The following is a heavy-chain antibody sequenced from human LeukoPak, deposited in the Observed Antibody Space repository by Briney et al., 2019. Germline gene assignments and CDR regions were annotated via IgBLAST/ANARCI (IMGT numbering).Heavy chain of an antibody. D-gene: IGHD6-13*01. CDR3: AREVAAAATFDY. CDR2: ISYDGGNK. J-gene: IGHJ4*02. V-gene: IGHV3-30-3*01. CDR1: GFTFSSYA. Sequence: PGRCLRLSRAASGFTFSSYAMHWVRQAPGKGLEWVAVISYDGGNKYYAASVKRRFTISRDNSKNTLYLQRNSLRAEDTAVYYCAREVAAAATFDYWGQGTLVTVSS.